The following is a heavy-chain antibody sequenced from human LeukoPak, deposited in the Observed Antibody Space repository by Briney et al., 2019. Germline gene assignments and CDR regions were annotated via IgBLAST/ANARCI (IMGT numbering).Heavy chain of an antibody. CDR2: ISWDGGST. V-gene: IGHV3-43D*03. CDR1: GFTFDDYA. D-gene: IGHD3-3*01. Sequence: GGSLRLSCAASGFTFDDYAMHWVRQARGKGLEWVSLISWDGGSTYYADSVKGGFTISRDNSKNSLYLQMNSLRAEDTALYYCAKGPKYYDFWSGYPYYYMDVWGKGTTVTVSS. CDR3: AKGPKYYDFWSGYPYYYMDV. J-gene: IGHJ6*03.